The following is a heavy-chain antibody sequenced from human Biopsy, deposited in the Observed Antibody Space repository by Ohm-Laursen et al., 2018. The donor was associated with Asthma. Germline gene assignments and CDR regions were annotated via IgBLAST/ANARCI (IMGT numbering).Heavy chain of an antibody. V-gene: IGHV1-69*13. CDR3: ARKAGSCISRTCYSLDF. CDR1: GGTFNTYV. Sequence: SVKVSCKSLGGTFNTYVIGWVRQAPGQGFEWMGGINSVFGTTTYPQKFQDRVTITADDSTSTVYMELSSLRSEDTAVYYCARKAGSCISRTCYSLDFRGQGTLVTVSS. J-gene: IGHJ4*02. CDR2: INSVFGTT. D-gene: IGHD2-2*01.